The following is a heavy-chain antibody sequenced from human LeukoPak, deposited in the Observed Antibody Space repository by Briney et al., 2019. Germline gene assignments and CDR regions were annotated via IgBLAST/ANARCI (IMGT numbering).Heavy chain of an antibody. J-gene: IGHJ6*03. CDR2: IYSSGST. V-gene: IGHV4-59*01. CDR3: ARVFDSGSQAYFYYMDV. D-gene: IGHD3-10*01. Sequence: SETLSLTCNVSGGSIRGYYWSWIRQSPEKGLEWIGYIYSSGSTNYNPSLKSRVTMSVDTSKNQLSLKVSSVTAADTAVYYCARVFDSGSQAYFYYMDVWGKGTTVIISS. CDR1: GGSIRGYY.